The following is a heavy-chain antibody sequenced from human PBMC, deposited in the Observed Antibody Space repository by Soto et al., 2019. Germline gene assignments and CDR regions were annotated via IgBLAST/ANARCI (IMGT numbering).Heavy chain of an antibody. CDR2: ISYDGSNK. Sequence: QVQRVESGGGVVQPGRSLRLSCAASGFTFSSYAMHWVRQAPGKGLEWVAVISYDGSNKYYADSVKGRFTISRDNSKNTLYLQINSLRAEDTAVYYSARAGGIVATWLYYWGQRTLVTVSS. V-gene: IGHV3-30-3*01. D-gene: IGHD5-12*01. J-gene: IGHJ4*02. CDR3: ARAGGIVATWLYY. CDR1: GFTFSSYA.